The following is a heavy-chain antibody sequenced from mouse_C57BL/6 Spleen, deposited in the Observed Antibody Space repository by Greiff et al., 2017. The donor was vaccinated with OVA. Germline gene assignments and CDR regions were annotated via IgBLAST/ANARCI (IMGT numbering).Heavy chain of an antibody. D-gene: IGHD2-1*01. V-gene: IGHV1-80*01. CDR1: GYAFSSYW. CDR2: IYPGDGDT. CDR3: ARRGVYYGNYGDWFAY. J-gene: IGHJ3*01. Sequence: VQLQQSGAELVKPGASVKISCKASGYAFSSYWMNWVKQRPGKGLEWIGQIYPGDGDTNYNGKFKGKATLTADKSSSTAYMQLSSLTSEDSAVYFCARRGVYYGNYGDWFAYWGQGTLVTVSA.